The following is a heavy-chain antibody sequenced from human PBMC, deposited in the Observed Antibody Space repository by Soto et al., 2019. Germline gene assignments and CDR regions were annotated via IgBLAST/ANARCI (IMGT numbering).Heavy chain of an antibody. V-gene: IGHV4-31*03. CDR3: ARASQSTVTTFHY. J-gene: IGHJ4*01. CDR2: IYYSGST. D-gene: IGHD4-17*01. Sequence: QVQLQESGPGLVKPSQTLSLTCTVSGGSISSGGYYWSWIRQHPGKGLEWIGYIYYSGSTYYNPSLQSRVTISLDPCTTQCSLKLSSVTAADTSVYHRARASQSTVTTFHYWGHAAPVTVSS. CDR1: GGSISSGGYY.